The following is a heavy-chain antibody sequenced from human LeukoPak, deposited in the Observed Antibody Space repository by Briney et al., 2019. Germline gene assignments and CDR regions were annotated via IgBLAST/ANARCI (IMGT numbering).Heavy chain of an antibody. CDR1: GYTFTGYY. V-gene: IGHV1-2*02. CDR3: ATPTVMGWARYLNY. Sequence: ASVKVSCKASGYTFTGYYMHWVRQAPGQGLEWMGWINPNSGGTNYAQKFQGRVTMTRDTSISTAYMELSRLRSDDTAVYYCATPTVMGWARYLNYWARGTLVTVS. CDR2: INPNSGGT. D-gene: IGHD6-19*01. J-gene: IGHJ4*02.